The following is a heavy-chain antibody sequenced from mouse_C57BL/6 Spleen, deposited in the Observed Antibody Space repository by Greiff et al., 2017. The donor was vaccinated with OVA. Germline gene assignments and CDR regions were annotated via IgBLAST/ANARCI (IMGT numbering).Heavy chain of an antibody. J-gene: IGHJ1*03. D-gene: IGHD4-1*01. V-gene: IGHV3-1*01. Sequence: EVQLQESGPGMVKPSQSLSLTCTVTGYSITSGYDWHWIRHFPGNKLEWMGYISYSGSTHYNPSLKSRISITHDTSKNHFFLKLNSVTTEDTATYYCARRETGTDWYFDVWGTGTTVTVSS. CDR1: GYSITSGYD. CDR3: ARRETGTDWYFDV. CDR2: ISYSGST.